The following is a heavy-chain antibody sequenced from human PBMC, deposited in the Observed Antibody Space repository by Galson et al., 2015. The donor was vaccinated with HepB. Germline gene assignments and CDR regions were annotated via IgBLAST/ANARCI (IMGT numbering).Heavy chain of an antibody. J-gene: IGHJ4*02. CDR3: ARDGDSRDGYNYVAY. CDR2: INPSGGST. V-gene: IGHV1-46*03. D-gene: IGHD5-24*01. Sequence: SVKVSCKASGYTFTSYYMHWVRQAPGQGLEWMGIINPSGGSTSYAQKFQGRVTMTRDTSTSTVYMELSSLRSEDTAVYYCARDGDSRDGYNYVAYWGQGTLVTVSS. CDR1: GYTFTSYY.